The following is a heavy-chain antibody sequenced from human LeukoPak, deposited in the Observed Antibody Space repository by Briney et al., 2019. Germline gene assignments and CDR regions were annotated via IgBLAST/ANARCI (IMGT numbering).Heavy chain of an antibody. CDR3: ARGVGGLPQGY. CDR2: INAGNGNT. Sequence: GASVTVSCKASGYTFTSYAMHWVRQAPGQRLEWMGWINAGNGNTKYSQKFQGRVTITRDTSASTAYMELSSLRSEDTAVYYCARGVGGLPQGYWGQGTLVTVSS. D-gene: IGHD1-26*01. V-gene: IGHV1-3*01. CDR1: GYTFTSYA. J-gene: IGHJ4*02.